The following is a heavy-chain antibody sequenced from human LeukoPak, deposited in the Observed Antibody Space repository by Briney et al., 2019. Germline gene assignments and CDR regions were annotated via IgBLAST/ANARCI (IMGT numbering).Heavy chain of an antibody. CDR3: ARSRSVNLNYYYYMDV. Sequence: SETLSLTCTVSGGSISSYYWSWIRQPPGKGLEWIGRIYTSGSTNYNPSLKSRVTMSVDTSKNQFSLKLSSVTAADTAVYYCARSRSVNLNYYYYMDVWGKGTTVTISS. J-gene: IGHJ6*03. D-gene: IGHD1-14*01. V-gene: IGHV4-4*07. CDR1: GGSISSYY. CDR2: IYTSGST.